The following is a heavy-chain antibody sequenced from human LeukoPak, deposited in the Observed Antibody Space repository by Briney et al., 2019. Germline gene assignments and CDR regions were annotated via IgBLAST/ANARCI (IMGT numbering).Heavy chain of an antibody. D-gene: IGHD2-8*01. CDR2: IRYDGSDK. CDR3: ARERLVTDGVRLLDD. V-gene: IGHV3-33*08. CDR1: GFTFSSYW. Sequence: GGSLRLSCAASGFTFSSYWMSWVRHAPGKGLEWVAVIRYDGSDKDYVGSVKGRFTISRDNSKSTLYLQMNNLRVEDTAVYFCARERLVTDGVRLLDDWGQGTLVTVSS. J-gene: IGHJ4*02.